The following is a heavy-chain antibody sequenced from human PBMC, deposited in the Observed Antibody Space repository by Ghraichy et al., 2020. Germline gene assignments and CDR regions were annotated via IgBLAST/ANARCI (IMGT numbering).Heavy chain of an antibody. D-gene: IGHD6-19*01. CDR3: ARIRTMQWLQLFDY. CDR2: INHSGST. CDR1: GGSFSGYY. V-gene: IGHV4-34*01. Sequence: WETLSLTCAVYGGSFSGYYWSWIRQPPGKGLEWIGEINHSGSTNYNPSLKSRVTISVDTSKNQFSLKLSSVTAADTAVYYCARIRTMQWLQLFDYWGQGTLVTVSS. J-gene: IGHJ4*02.